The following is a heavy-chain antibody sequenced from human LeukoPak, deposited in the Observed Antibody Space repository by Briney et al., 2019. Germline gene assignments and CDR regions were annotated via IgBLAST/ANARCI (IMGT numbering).Heavy chain of an antibody. J-gene: IGHJ4*02. Sequence: SETLSLTCAVYGGSISGYYWSWIRQPPGKGLEWVGEIHYTGGTSYNPSLKSRATISIDTSKNQLSLKLSSVTAADTAVYYCARGNILSGYCFDFWGQGALVTVSS. CDR3: ARGNILSGYCFDF. D-gene: IGHD3-9*01. CDR2: IHYTGGT. V-gene: IGHV4-34*01. CDR1: GGSISGYY.